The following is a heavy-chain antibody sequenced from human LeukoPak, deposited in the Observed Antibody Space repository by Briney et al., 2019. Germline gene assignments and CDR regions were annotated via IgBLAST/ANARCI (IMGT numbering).Heavy chain of an antibody. CDR3: VKSYYDILTGYSPLGGYFDY. Sequence: GGSLRLSCSASAFTFSSYAMHWVRQAPGKGLEYDSAISSNGGSTYYADSVKGRFTISRDNSKNTLYLQMSSLRAEDTAVYYCVKSYYDILTGYSPLGGYFDYWGQGTLVTVSS. J-gene: IGHJ4*02. V-gene: IGHV3-64D*06. CDR1: AFTFSSYA. D-gene: IGHD3-9*01. CDR2: ISSNGGST.